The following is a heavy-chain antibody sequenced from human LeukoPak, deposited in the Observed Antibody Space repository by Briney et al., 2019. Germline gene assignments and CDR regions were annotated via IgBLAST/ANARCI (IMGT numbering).Heavy chain of an antibody. CDR2: INPNSGGT. CDR3: ARVWWWTRAWFSFDY. CDR1: GYTFTGYY. Sequence: GASVKVSCKASGYTFTGYYMHWVRQAPGQGLEWMGWINPNSGGTNYAQKFQGRVTMTRDTSISTAYMELSRLRSDDTAVYYCARVWWWTRAWFSFDYWGQGTLVTVSS. D-gene: IGHD2-8*02. V-gene: IGHV1-2*02. J-gene: IGHJ4*02.